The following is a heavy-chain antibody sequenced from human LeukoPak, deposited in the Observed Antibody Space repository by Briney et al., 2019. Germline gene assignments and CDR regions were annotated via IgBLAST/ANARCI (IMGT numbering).Heavy chain of an antibody. CDR2: ISSSGSTI. V-gene: IGHV3-48*03. CDR1: GFTFSSYE. J-gene: IGHJ6*02. D-gene: IGHD3-22*01. CDR3: AKSSSGSRYYGMDV. Sequence: GGSLRLSCAASGFTFSSYEMNWVRQAPGKGLEWVSYISSSGSTIYYADSVKGRFTISRDNAKNSLYLQMNSLRAEDTAVYYCAKSSSGSRYYGMDVWGQGTTVTVSS.